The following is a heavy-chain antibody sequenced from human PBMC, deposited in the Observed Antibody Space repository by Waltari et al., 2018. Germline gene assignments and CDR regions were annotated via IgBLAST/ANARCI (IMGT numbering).Heavy chain of an antibody. V-gene: IGHV3-7*04. D-gene: IGHD3-3*01. CDR3: ASDPTLFGIRQNYFDS. J-gene: IGHJ4*02. CDR2: INQDGET. CDR1: GFSLSDHC. Sequence: EAQLVESGGTLVRPGGSLRLSCVVSGFSLSDHCMSWVRQAPGKGLEWVASINQDGETDYVDSVKGRFTISRDNAKNSLYLVLNTLGADDSGVYFCASDPTLFGIRQNYFDSWGQGT.